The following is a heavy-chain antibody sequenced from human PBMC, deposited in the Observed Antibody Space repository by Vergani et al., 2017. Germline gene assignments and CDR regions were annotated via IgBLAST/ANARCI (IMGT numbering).Heavy chain of an antibody. J-gene: IGHJ5*02. CDR1: GGSISSGDSY. CDR2: MYHSGST. D-gene: IGHD3-10*01. CDR3: GRVADFDGLGSRLLDL. V-gene: IGHV4-61*08. Sequence: QVKLQESGPGLVKPSETLSLTCTVSGGSISSGDSYWSWIRQPPGKGLEWIGYMYHSGSTNYNPSLETRVTISGDTSKNQFSLKLNSVTAADTAVYYCGRVADFDGLGSRLLDLWGQGILVTVSS.